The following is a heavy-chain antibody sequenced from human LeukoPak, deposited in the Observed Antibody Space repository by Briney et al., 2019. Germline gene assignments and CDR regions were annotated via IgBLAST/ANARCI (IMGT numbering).Heavy chain of an antibody. CDR3: AKYASGSLVV. Sequence: PSETLSLTCAVYGGSFIGYYWSWIRQPPGKGLEWIGEINHSGSTNYNPSLKSRVTISVDTSKNQFSLKLSSGTAADTAVYYCAKYASGSLVVWGQGTLVTVSS. D-gene: IGHD3-10*01. CDR2: INHSGST. J-gene: IGHJ4*02. CDR1: GGSFIGYY. V-gene: IGHV4-34*01.